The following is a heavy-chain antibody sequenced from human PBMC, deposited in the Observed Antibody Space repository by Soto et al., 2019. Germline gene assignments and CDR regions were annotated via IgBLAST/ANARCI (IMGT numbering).Heavy chain of an antibody. CDR1: GNTLTELS. CDR3: ATVRRYCSGGSCYSGSFDY. CDR2: FDPEDGET. Sequence: QVQLVQSGAEVKKPGASVKVSCKLPGNTLTELSMHWVRQAPGKGLEWMGGFDPEDGETMDAQNFQGRVTMTEDTSTDTAYMGLSSLRSEDTAVYYCATVRRYCSGGSCYSGSFDYWGQGTLVTVSS. D-gene: IGHD2-15*01. V-gene: IGHV1-24*01. J-gene: IGHJ4*02.